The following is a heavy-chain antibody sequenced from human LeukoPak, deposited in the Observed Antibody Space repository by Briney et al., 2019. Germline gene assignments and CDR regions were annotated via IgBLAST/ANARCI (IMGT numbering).Heavy chain of an antibody. J-gene: IGHJ4*02. D-gene: IGHD1-26*01. V-gene: IGHV3-23*01. Sequence: GGSLRLSCAASGFTFSSYAMSWVRQAPGKGLEWVSAISGSGGSIYYADSVKGRFTISRDNSKNTLYLQMNSLRAEDTAVYYCAKARRELGGGYFDYWGQGTLVTVSS. CDR3: AKARRELGGGYFDY. CDR1: GFTFSSYA. CDR2: ISGSGGSI.